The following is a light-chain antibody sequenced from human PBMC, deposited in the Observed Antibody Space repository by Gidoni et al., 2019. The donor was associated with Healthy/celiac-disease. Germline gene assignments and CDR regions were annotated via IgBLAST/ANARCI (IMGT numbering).Light chain of an antibody. CDR2: AAS. V-gene: IGKV1-39*01. CDR3: QHSYSNVHS. CDR1: QSISSY. J-gene: IGKJ2*03. Sequence: DIQMTKSPSSLSAAVGDRVTITCRASQSISSYLNGYQQKPGKAPKLLIYAASSLQSGVPSRFSGSGSGTDFTLTTSSLQPEDLATYYCQHSYSNVHSFGQGTKLEIK.